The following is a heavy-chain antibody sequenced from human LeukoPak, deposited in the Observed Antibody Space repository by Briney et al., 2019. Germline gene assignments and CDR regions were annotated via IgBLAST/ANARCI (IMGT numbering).Heavy chain of an antibody. CDR2: IIPIFGTA. CDR3: ARTGRSSSSNYYYYYYMDV. J-gene: IGHJ6*03. Sequence: ASVKVSCKGSGGTFSSYAISWVRQAPGQGLEWMGGIIPIFGTANYAQKFQGRVTITTDESTSTAYMELSSLRSEDTAVYYCARTGRSSSSNYYYYYYMDVWGKGTTVTVSS. V-gene: IGHV1-69*05. CDR1: GGTFSSYA. D-gene: IGHD6-6*01.